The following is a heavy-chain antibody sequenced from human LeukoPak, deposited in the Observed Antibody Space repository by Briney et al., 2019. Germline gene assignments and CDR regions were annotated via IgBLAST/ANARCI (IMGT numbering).Heavy chain of an antibody. J-gene: IGHJ4*02. CDR1: GGFVTNNNYY. D-gene: IGHD4-11*01. CDR2: IHYSGII. CDR3: ARGGWVKSFNYNFDY. Sequence: PSETLSLTCTVSGGFVTNNNYYWGWIRQPPGKGLEWIGTIHYSGIIYQKTSLKSRVTISVDTSMNQFSLKLSSVTAADTAVYYRARGGWVKSFNYNFDYWGQGTLVTVSS. V-gene: IGHV4-39*07.